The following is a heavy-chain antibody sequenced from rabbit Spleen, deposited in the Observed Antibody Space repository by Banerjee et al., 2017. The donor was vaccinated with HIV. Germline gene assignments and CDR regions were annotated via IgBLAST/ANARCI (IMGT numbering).Heavy chain of an antibody. V-gene: IGHV1S40*01. Sequence: QSLEESGGDLVKPGASLTLTCTASGFSFSSSDWIYWVRQAPGKGLEWIGYIDPIFGTTNYASWVNGRFTISKTSSTTVTLQMTSLTVADTATYFCARDTGSSFSSYGMDLWGQGTLVTVS. D-gene: IGHD8-1*01. CDR1: GFSFSSSDW. CDR3: ARDTGSSFSSYGMDL. J-gene: IGHJ6*01. CDR2: IDPIFGTT.